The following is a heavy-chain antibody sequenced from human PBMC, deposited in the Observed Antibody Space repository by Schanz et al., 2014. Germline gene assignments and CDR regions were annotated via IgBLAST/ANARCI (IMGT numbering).Heavy chain of an antibody. V-gene: IGHV3-23*01. J-gene: IGHJ4*02. CDR3: AKSQGSSFDS. D-gene: IGHD6-13*01. CDR1: GFTLSNYA. CDR2: LSEGGGGT. Sequence: EMQLLESGGGLAQPGGSLRLSCAASGFTLSNYAMSWVRQAPGKGLEWVSALSEGGGGTHYADSVRGRFTISSDSSKSTRYLQMSSLRAEDTAVYYCAKSQGSSFDSWGQGTLVTVSS.